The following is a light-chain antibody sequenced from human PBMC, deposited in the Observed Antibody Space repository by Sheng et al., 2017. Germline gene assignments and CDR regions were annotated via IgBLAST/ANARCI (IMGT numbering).Light chain of an antibody. CDR3: QQRFT. V-gene: IGKV1-8*01. Sequence: AIRMTQSPPSLSASTGDRVTITCRASQDISSYLAWYQQKPGKAPKLLIYAASTLQSGVPSRFSGSGSGTDFTLTISSLQPEDFATYYCQQRFTFGPGTKVDIK. CDR1: QDISSY. J-gene: IGKJ3*01. CDR2: AAS.